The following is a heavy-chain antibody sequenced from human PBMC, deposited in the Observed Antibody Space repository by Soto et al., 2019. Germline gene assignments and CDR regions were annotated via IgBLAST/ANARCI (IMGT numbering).Heavy chain of an antibody. J-gene: IGHJ3*02. CDR2: ISGSGGST. CDR3: AKGLGLRFLEWSPGAFDI. CDR1: GFTFSSYA. D-gene: IGHD3-3*01. V-gene: IGHV3-23*01. Sequence: PGGSLRLSCAASGFTFSSYAMSWVRQAPGKGLEWVSAISGSGGSTYYADSVKGRFTISRDNSKNTLYLQMNSLRAEDTAVYYCAKGLGLRFLEWSPGAFDIWGQGTMVTVSS.